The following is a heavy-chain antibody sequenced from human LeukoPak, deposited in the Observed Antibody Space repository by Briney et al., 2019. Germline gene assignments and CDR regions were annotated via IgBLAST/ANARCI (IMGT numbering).Heavy chain of an antibody. Sequence: GGSLRLSCAASGFTFSSYSMNWVRQAPGKGLEWVSDISSSSSTIYYADSVKGRFTISRDNAKNSLYLQMNSLRAEDTALYYCAKDGHSSSLYYFDYWGQGTLVTVSS. CDR3: AKDGHSSSLYYFDY. CDR2: ISSSSSTI. V-gene: IGHV3-48*01. D-gene: IGHD6-13*01. J-gene: IGHJ4*02. CDR1: GFTFSSYS.